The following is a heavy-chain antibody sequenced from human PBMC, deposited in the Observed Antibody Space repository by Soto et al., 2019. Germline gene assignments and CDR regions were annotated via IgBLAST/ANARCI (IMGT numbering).Heavy chain of an antibody. CDR3: AGGNALDV. Sequence: LRLPCSDATFPCSTCWLTWVRQAPGKGLEWVANIHRDEIEKYYMDSVKGRFTISRDNAKNSLYLQMTSLRAEDTAVYYCAGGNALDVWGQGTTVTVSS. V-gene: IGHV3-7*01. J-gene: IGHJ6*02. CDR1: TFPCSTCW. CDR2: IHRDEIEK.